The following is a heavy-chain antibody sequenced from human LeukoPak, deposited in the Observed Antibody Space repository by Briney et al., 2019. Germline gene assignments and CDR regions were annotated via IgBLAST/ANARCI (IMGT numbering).Heavy chain of an antibody. V-gene: IGHV3-53*01. CDR3: ATLYGSSRGAFDY. Sequence: GGSLRLSCAASGFIVSSNYMSWVRQAPGKGLEWVSVLYSGGGTYYADSVKGRLTISRDNSKNMLYLQMNSLRAEDTAIYYCATLYGSSRGAFDYWGQGTLVTVSS. CDR2: LYSGGGT. D-gene: IGHD3-10*01. CDR1: GFIVSSNY. J-gene: IGHJ4*02.